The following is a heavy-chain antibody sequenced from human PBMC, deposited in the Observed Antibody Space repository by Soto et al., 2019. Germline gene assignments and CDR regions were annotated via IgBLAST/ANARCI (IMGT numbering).Heavy chain of an antibody. Sequence: GGSLRLSCAASGFTFSSYAMSWVRQAPGKGLEWVSAISGSGGSTYYADSVKGRFTISRDNSKNTLYLQMNSLRAEDTAVYYCAKGVVGGNYMFVYNWFDPWGQGTLVTVSS. J-gene: IGHJ5*02. CDR2: ISGSGGST. CDR1: GFTFSSYA. V-gene: IGHV3-23*01. CDR3: AKGVVGGNYMFVYNWFDP. D-gene: IGHD4-4*01.